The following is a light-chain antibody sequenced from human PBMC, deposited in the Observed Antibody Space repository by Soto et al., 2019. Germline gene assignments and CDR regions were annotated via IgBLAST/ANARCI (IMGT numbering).Light chain of an antibody. V-gene: IGKV3-20*01. Sequence: EIVLTQSPGTLSLSPGERATLSCWASQSVSSSYLAWYQQKPGQAPRLLISGSSIRATGIPDRFSGSGSGTNFTLTISSLEPEDFAVFYCQQYGSSPFTFGPGTKVDI. J-gene: IGKJ3*01. CDR1: QSVSSSY. CDR3: QQYGSSPFT. CDR2: GSS.